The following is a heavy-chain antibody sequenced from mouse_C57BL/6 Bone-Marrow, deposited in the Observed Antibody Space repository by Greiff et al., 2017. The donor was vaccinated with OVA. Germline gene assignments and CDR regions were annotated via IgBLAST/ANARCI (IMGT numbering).Heavy chain of an antibody. D-gene: IGHD1-1*01. CDR3: ARRRGLYGSSLYFDY. Sequence: EVQLQQSGPELVKPGASVKISCKASGYSFTGYYMNWVKQSPEKSLEWIGETNPSTGGTTYNQKFKAKATLTVDKSSSTAYMQLKSLTSEDSAVYYCARRRGLYGSSLYFDYWGQGTTLTVSS. CDR2: TNPSTGGT. J-gene: IGHJ2*01. V-gene: IGHV1-42*01. CDR1: GYSFTGYY.